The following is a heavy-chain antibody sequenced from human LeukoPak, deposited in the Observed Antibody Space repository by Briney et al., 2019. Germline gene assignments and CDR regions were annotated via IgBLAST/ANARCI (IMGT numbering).Heavy chain of an antibody. CDR3: ARRDGPYSYDSSGYFDY. CDR1: GYSFTNYW. D-gene: IGHD3-22*01. CDR2: IYPGDSNT. V-gene: IGHV5-51*01. Sequence: GESLKISCKGSGYSFTNYWIGWVRQMPGKGLEWMGIIYPGDSNTRYSPSFQGQVTISADKSISTAYLQWSGLMASDSAMYYCARRDGPYSYDSSGYFDYWGQGTLVTVSS. J-gene: IGHJ4*02.